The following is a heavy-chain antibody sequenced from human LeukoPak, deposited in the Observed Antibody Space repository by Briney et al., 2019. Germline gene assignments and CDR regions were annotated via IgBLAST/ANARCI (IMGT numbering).Heavy chain of an antibody. V-gene: IGHV3-21*01. Sequence: GGSLRLSCAASGFTFSSYSMNWVRQAPGKGLEWVSSISSSSSYIYYADSVKGRFTISRDNAKNSLYLQMNSLRAEDTAVYYCAKDARLRYFDWLSEFDYWGQGTLVTVSS. CDR2: ISSSSSYI. CDR3: AKDARLRYFDWLSEFDY. J-gene: IGHJ4*02. D-gene: IGHD3-9*01. CDR1: GFTFSSYS.